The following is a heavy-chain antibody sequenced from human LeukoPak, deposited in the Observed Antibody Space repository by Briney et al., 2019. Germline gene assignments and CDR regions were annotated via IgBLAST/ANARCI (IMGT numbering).Heavy chain of an antibody. CDR3: ARGEWIAAAGTGAGFDP. J-gene: IGHJ5*02. CDR2: IYHSGST. D-gene: IGHD6-25*01. V-gene: IGHV4-4*02. Sequence: SGTLSLTCAVSGGSISSSNWWSWVRQPPGKGLELIGEIYHSGSTNYNPSLKSRVTISVDTSKNQFSLKLSSVTAADTAVYYCARGEWIAAAGTGAGFDPWGQGTLVTVSS. CDR1: GGSISSSNW.